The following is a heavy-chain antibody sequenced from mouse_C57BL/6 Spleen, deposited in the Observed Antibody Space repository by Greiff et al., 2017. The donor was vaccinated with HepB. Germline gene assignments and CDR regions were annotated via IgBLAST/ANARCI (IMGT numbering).Heavy chain of an antibody. CDR3: ARNGIYYDFFDY. V-gene: IGHV1-64*01. CDR1: GYTFTSYW. D-gene: IGHD2-4*01. Sequence: QVQLKQPGAELVKPGASVKLSCKASGYTFTSYWMHWVKQRPGQGLEWIGMIHPNSGSTNYNEKFKSKATLTVDKSSSTAYMQLSSLTSEDSAVYYCARNGIYYDFFDYWGQGTTLTVSS. J-gene: IGHJ2*01. CDR2: IHPNSGST.